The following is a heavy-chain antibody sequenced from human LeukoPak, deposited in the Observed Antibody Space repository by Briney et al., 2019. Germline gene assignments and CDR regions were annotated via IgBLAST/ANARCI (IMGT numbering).Heavy chain of an antibody. CDR3: AREYSSSWENWFDP. CDR1: GGSISSGGYY. D-gene: IGHD6-13*01. V-gene: IGHV4-31*03. J-gene: IGHJ5*02. CDR2: IYYSGST. Sequence: PSQTLSLTCTVSGGSISSGGYYWSWIRQHPGKGLEWIGYIYYSGSTYDNPSLKSRVTISVDTSKNQFSLKLSSVTAADTAVYYCAREYSSSWENWFDPWGQGTLVTVSS.